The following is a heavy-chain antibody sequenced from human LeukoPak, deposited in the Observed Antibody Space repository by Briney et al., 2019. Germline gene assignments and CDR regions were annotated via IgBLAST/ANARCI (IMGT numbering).Heavy chain of an antibody. V-gene: IGHV1-69*13. Sequence: GASVKVSCKASGGTFSSYAISWVRQAPGQGLEWMGGIIPIFGTANYAQKFQGRVTITADESTSTAYMELSSLRSDDTAVYYCARDSSTHIYSGGSCYDYCGQGTLVTVSS. CDR2: IIPIFGTA. J-gene: IGHJ4*02. CDR1: GGTFSSYA. D-gene: IGHD2-15*01. CDR3: ARDSSTHIYSGGSCYDY.